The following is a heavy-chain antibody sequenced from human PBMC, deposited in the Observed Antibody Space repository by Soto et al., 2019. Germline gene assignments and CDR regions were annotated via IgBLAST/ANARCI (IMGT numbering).Heavy chain of an antibody. CDR2: ISRSHSYT. CDR1: GFTFNTYS. D-gene: IGHD3-9*01. CDR3: ATKYDILTGSEPH. V-gene: IGHV3-23*01. J-gene: IGHJ4*02. Sequence: GGSLRLSCSASGFTFNTYSMTWVRQAPGKGLQWVSSISRSHSYTYYADSVKGRFTISRDNSHNTLYLQMDSLRAEDTAVYYCATKYDILTGSEPHWGQGTLVTVSS.